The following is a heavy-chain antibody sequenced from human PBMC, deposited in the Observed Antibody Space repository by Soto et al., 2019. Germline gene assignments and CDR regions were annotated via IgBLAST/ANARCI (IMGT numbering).Heavy chain of an antibody. V-gene: IGHV5-51*01. Sequence: PGESLKISCNGSGYSFTSYWIGWVRQMPGKGLEWMGIIYPGDSDTRYSPSFQGQVTISADKSISTAYLQWSSLKASDTAMYYCARLVGVTAALGDNRFDPWGQGTLVTVYS. D-gene: IGHD2-2*01. CDR3: ARLVGVTAALGDNRFDP. J-gene: IGHJ5*02. CDR2: IYPGDSDT. CDR1: GYSFTSYW.